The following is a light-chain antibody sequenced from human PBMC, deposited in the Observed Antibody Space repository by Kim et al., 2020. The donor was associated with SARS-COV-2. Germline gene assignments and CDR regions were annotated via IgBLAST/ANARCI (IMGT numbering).Light chain of an antibody. CDR2: GKN. V-gene: IGLV3-19*01. J-gene: IGLJ3*02. CDR3: NSRASSGIQWV. Sequence: SSELTQDPAVSVALGQTVRITCQGDSLRSYYASWYQQKPGQAPVLVIYGKNNRPSGIPDRFSGSSSGNTASLTITGAQAEDEADYYCNSRASSGIQWVFG. CDR1: SLRSYY.